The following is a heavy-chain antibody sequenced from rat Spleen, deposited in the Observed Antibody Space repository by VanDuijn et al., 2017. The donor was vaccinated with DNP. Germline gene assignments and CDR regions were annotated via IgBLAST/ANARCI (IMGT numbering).Heavy chain of an antibody. D-gene: IGHD3-2*01. Sequence: EVQLVESGGDLVQPGRSLKLSCVASGFTFNNYWMAWIRQVPGKGLEWVASITGSGGSSYYPDSVKGRLTISRDNAKSILYLQMDSLRSEDTATYYCANAEDWGQGVMVTVAS. CDR3: ANAED. V-gene: IGHV5-31*01. CDR2: ITGSGGSS. CDR1: GFTFNNYW. J-gene: IGHJ2*01.